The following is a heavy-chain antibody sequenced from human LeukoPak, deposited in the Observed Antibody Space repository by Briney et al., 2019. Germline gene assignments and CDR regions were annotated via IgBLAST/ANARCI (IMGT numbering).Heavy chain of an antibody. CDR3: ARYCGGDAAEYFQH. D-gene: IGHD2-21*02. Sequence: SQTLSLTCTVSGGSISSGDYYWSWIRQPPGKGLGWIGYIYYSASTYYNPSLKSRVTISVDTSKNQFSLKLSSVTAADTAVYYCARYCGGDAAEYFQHWGQGTLVSVSS. J-gene: IGHJ1*01. CDR2: IYYSAST. V-gene: IGHV4-30-4*01. CDR1: GGSISSGDYY.